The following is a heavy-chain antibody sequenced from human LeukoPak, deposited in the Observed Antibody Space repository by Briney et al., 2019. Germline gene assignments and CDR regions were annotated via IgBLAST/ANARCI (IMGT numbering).Heavy chain of an antibody. CDR1: GYTFTGYY. V-gene: IGHV1-2*02. CDR2: INPNSGGT. J-gene: IGHJ4*02. Sequence: ASVKVSCKASGYTFTGYYMHWVRQAPGQGLEWMGWINPNSGGTNYAQKFQARVTMTRDTSINTAYMELSRLTSDDTAVYFCARGGWGRFLEPFYFDYWGRGTLVTVSS. D-gene: IGHD3-3*01. CDR3: ARGGWGRFLEPFYFDY.